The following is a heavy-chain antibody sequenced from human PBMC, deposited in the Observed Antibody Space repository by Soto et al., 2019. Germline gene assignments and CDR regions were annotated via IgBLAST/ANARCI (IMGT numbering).Heavy chain of an antibody. Sequence: PGESLKISCKTSGYSFTIYWIGWVRQMPGKGMEWMGNIYPYDSDTKYSPSFQSQVTISADTSITTAYLQWSGLRASDTAIYFCARNLVGSTRGNFDYWGQGTLVTVSS. CDR1: GYSFTIYW. CDR2: IYPYDSDT. V-gene: IGHV5-51*01. CDR3: ARNLVGSTRGNFDY. J-gene: IGHJ4*01. D-gene: IGHD2-2*01.